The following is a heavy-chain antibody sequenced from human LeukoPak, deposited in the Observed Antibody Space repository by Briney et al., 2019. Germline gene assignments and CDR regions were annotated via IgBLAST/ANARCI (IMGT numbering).Heavy chain of an antibody. D-gene: IGHD1-26*01. CDR1: GFIFDDYG. CDR2: INWNGGST. J-gene: IGHJ4*02. CDR3: ARAHYSGSFGY. V-gene: IGHV3-20*04. Sequence: AWGSLRLSCAASGFIFDDYGMSWVRQAPGKGLEWVSGINWNGGSTGYADSVKGRFTISRDNAKNSLYLQMNSLRAEDTALYYCARAHYSGSFGYWGQGTLVTVSS.